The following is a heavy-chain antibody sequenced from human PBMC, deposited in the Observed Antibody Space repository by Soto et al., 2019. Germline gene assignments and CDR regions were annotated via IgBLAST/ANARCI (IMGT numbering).Heavy chain of an antibody. V-gene: IGHV6-1*01. J-gene: IGHJ5*02. CDR3: ARAGGSGRNWFDP. D-gene: IGHD6-25*01. CDR2: TYCRSKWYN. Sequence: SQTLSLTCAISGDSVSSNSAAWNWIRQSPSRGLEWLGRTYCRSKWYNDYAVSVKSRITIIPDTSKNQFSLQLNSVTPEDTVVYYCARAGGSGRNWFDPWGQGTLVTVSS. CDR1: GDSVSSNSAA.